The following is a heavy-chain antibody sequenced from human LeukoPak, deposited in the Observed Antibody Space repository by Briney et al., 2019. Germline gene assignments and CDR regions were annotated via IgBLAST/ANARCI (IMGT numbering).Heavy chain of an antibody. CDR2: ISSSGSSI. CDR3: AELGITMIGGV. V-gene: IGHV3-48*03. J-gene: IGHJ6*04. CDR1: GFTFSSYE. D-gene: IGHD3-10*02. Sequence: GGSLRLSCAASGFTFSSYEMNWVRQAPGRGLEWVSYISSSGSSIYYADSVKGRFTISRDNAKNSLFLQMNSLRAEDTAVYYCAELGITMIGGVWGKGTTVTISS.